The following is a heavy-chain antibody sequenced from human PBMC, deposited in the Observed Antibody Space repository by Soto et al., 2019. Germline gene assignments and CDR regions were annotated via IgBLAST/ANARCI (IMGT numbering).Heavy chain of an antibody. CDR1: GGSLSGYY. D-gene: IGHD1-1*01. V-gene: IGHV4-34*01. Sequence: QVQLQQWGAGLLKPSETLSLTCAVYGGSLSGYYGNWIRQSPGKGLEWIGEINHSGSTNYNPSLKSRVTISIDTSKNQFSLKLSSVTAADTAVYYCAWTRNLDVWGQGTTVIVSS. J-gene: IGHJ6*02. CDR3: AWTRNLDV. CDR2: INHSGST.